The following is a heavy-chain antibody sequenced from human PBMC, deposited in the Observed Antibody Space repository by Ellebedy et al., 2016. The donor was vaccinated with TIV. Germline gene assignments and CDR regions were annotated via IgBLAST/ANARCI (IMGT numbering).Heavy chain of an antibody. Sequence: PGGSLRLPCVAPGSTFSTYSMNWVRQAPGKGLEWVSYICSSSSTIYYPDYVKGRFTVPRDNAKNSLYLQMDSLRADDTAVYYCAKAGDYNLLSPAGGYWGQGTLVTVSS. CDR3: AKAGDYNLLSPAGGY. D-gene: IGHD4-17*01. V-gene: IGHV3-48*01. CDR1: GSTFSTYS. J-gene: IGHJ4*02. CDR2: ICSSSSTI.